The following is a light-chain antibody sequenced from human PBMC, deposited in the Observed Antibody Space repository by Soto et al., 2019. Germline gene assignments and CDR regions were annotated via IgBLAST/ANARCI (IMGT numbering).Light chain of an antibody. Sequence: DVVMTQSPLSLPVTLGQPASISCRSSHSLMYSDGISYLSWFQQRPGQSPRRLIYKVSNRDSWVPDRFSGSGSGTDFTLKISRVEADDVGVYYCMQGTHWPPGTLGQGNKLEIK. V-gene: IGKV2-30*01. CDR3: MQGTHWPPGT. CDR2: KVS. J-gene: IGKJ2*01. CDR1: HSLMYSDGISY.